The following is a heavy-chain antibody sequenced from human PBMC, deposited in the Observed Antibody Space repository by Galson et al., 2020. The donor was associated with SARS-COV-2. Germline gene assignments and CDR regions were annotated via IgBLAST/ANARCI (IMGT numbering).Heavy chain of an antibody. Sequence: SEPLSLPCTVSGGSISSSSYYWGWIRQPPGQGLEWIGSIYYSGSTYYNPSLKSRVTISVDTSKNQFSLKLSSVTAADTAVYYCARLLDCSGGSCPQIWFDPWGQGTLVTVSS. CDR3: ARLLDCSGGSCPQIWFDP. J-gene: IGHJ5*02. D-gene: IGHD2-15*01. V-gene: IGHV4-39*01. CDR1: GGSISSSSYY. CDR2: IYYSGST.